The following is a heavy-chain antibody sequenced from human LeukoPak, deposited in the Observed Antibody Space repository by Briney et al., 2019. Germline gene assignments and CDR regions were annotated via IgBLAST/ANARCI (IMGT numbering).Heavy chain of an antibody. D-gene: IGHD6-13*01. Sequence: PSETLSLTCTVSGGSISSYYWSWIRQPPGKGLEWIGYIYYSGSTNYNPSLKSRVTISVDTSKNQFSLKLSSVTAADTAVYYCAGGVVASSWYGPGDFQHWGQGTLVTVSS. CDR2: IYYSGST. J-gene: IGHJ1*01. CDR3: AGGVVASSWYGPGDFQH. V-gene: IGHV4-59*01. CDR1: GGSISSYY.